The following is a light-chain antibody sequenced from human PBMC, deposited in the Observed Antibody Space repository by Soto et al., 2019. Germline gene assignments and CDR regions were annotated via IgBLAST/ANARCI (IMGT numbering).Light chain of an antibody. CDR3: NSYTRSNTLVV. CDR2: EVS. V-gene: IGLV2-14*01. CDR1: SSDIGGYNY. Sequence: QSVLTQPASVSGSPGHSITISCTGTSSDIGGYNYVSWYQQHPGKAPKLLIYEVSNRPSGVSDRFSGSKSGNTASLTISGLQAEDEADYYCNSYTRSNTLVVFGGGTKLTVL. J-gene: IGLJ2*01.